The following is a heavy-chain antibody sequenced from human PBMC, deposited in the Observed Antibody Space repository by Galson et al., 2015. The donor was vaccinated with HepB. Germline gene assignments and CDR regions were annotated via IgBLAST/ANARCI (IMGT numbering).Heavy chain of an antibody. V-gene: IGHV3-23*01. CDR2: ISGTGGST. CDR1: GFTFSSYA. D-gene: IGHD6-19*01. Sequence: LRLSCAASGFTFSSYAMSWVRQAPGKGLEWVSAISGTGGSTYYADSVKGRFTISRDNSKNTLYLHMNSLRAEDTAIYYCAKDRYSTGWYYLDYWGQGTLVTVSS. J-gene: IGHJ4*02. CDR3: AKDRYSTGWYYLDY.